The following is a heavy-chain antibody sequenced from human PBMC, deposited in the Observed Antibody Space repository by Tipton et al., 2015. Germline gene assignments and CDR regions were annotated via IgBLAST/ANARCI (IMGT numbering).Heavy chain of an antibody. J-gene: IGHJ4*02. Sequence: QLVQSGAEVKKPGESLKISCKVSGYTFSNHWIGWVRQMPGKGLEGVGIIHPSDSETKYSPSFEGLVTISADKSTSTAYLQWGSLKASDTAVYYCARRLPYFEWSKVYYFDYWGQGSPVTVSP. CDR2: IHPSDSET. CDR3: ARRLPYFEWSKVYYFDY. D-gene: IGHD3-9*01. CDR1: GYTFSNHW. V-gene: IGHV5-51*01.